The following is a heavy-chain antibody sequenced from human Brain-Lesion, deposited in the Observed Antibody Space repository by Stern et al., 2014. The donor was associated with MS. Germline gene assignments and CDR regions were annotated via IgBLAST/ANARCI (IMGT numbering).Heavy chain of an antibody. CDR2: IWPGDSDA. CDR3: ARRGDSSSSGFDY. CDR1: GYRFTSNW. D-gene: IGHD6-6*01. J-gene: IGHJ4*02. V-gene: IGHV5-51*01. Sequence: VQLEQPGAEVKKPGESLKISCKGSGYRFTSNWIGWVRQMPGQDLEGMGIIWPGDSDASYSPSFQGQVTISADKSISTAYLQWSSLQASDTAMYYCARRGDSSSSGFDYWGQGTLVIVSS.